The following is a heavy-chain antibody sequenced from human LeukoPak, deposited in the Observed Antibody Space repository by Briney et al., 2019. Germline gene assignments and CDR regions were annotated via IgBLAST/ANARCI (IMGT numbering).Heavy chain of an antibody. CDR1: GYTFTGYY. Sequence: ASVKVSCKASGYTFTGYYMHWARQAPGQGLEWMGWINPNSGGTNYAQKFQGRVTMTRDTSISTAYMELSRLRSDDTAVYYCARGPPSVGGYYYGMDVWGQGTTVTVSS. CDR2: INPNSGGT. D-gene: IGHD2-15*01. V-gene: IGHV1-2*02. J-gene: IGHJ6*02. CDR3: ARGPPSVGGYYYGMDV.